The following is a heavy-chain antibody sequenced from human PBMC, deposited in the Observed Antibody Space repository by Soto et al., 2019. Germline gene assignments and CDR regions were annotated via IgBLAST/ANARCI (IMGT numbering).Heavy chain of an antibody. CDR2: ISSNGGST. J-gene: IGHJ4*02. D-gene: IGHD6-6*01. CDR3: VKGPSYSSSRGWDY. Sequence: SLRLSCSASGFTFSSYAMHWVRQAPGKGLEYVSAISSNGGSTYYADSVKGRFTISRDNSKNTLYLQMSSLRAEDTAVYYCVKGPSYSSSRGWDYWGQGTLVTVSS. V-gene: IGHV3-64D*08. CDR1: GFTFSSYA.